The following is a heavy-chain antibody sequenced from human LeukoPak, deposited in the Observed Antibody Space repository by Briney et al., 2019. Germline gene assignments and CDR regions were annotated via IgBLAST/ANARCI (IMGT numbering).Heavy chain of an antibody. Sequence: GGSLRLSCAASGFTFSNYNINWVRQAPGKGLEWVSYISGSGSTIYYADSVKGRFTISRDNAKNSLYLQMNSLRAEDTAVYYCARVGYYPTRRAFDIWGQGTMVAVSS. CDR2: ISGSGSTI. D-gene: IGHD3-10*01. CDR1: GFTFSNYN. J-gene: IGHJ3*02. CDR3: ARVGYYPTRRAFDI. V-gene: IGHV3-48*04.